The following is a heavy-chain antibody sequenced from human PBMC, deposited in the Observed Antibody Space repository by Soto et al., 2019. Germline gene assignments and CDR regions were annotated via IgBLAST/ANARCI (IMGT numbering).Heavy chain of an antibody. Sequence: EVQLVQSGAEVKKPGESLKISCKGSGYSFTNYWIGWVRQMPGKGLEWMGIIYPGDSDTRYSPSFKGQVTISADKSIXXXXXXXXXXXASDTXXXXXXXQGYSSGWYHWFDPWGQGNLVTVSS. CDR3: XXQGYSSGWYHWFDP. V-gene: IGHV5-51*03. CDR1: GYSFTNYW. D-gene: IGHD6-19*01. CDR2: IYPGDSDT. J-gene: IGHJ5*02.